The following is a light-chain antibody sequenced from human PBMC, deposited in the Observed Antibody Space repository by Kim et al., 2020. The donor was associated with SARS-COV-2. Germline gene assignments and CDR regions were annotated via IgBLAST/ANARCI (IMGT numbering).Light chain of an antibody. CDR1: TDGVPRVHS. Sequence: PGGTVMLPSGRGTDGVPRVHSPCGVQQKPGQAPRTLIYDTRNQHSGTPARFSGSLLGGKAALTLSGAQPEDEAEYYCLVSYRDARVFGGGTQLTVL. CDR2: DTR. J-gene: IGLJ2*01. CDR3: LVSYRDARV. V-gene: IGLV7-46*01.